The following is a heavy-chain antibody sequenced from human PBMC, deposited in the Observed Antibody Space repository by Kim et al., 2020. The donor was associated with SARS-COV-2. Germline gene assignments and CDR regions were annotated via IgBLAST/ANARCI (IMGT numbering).Heavy chain of an antibody. J-gene: IGHJ3*02. V-gene: IGHV4-59*01. D-gene: IGHD1-26*01. CDR3: ARDYGGSYGLAFDI. Sequence: NPSLKSRVTISVDTSKNQFSLKLSSVTAADTAVYYCARDYGGSYGLAFDIWGQGTMVTVSS.